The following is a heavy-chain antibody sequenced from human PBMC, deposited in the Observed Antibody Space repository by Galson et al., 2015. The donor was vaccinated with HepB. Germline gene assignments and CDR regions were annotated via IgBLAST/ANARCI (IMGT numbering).Heavy chain of an antibody. CDR2: IWYDGSNK. CDR3: AREEELEYYFDY. Sequence: SLRLSCAASGFTFSSYGMHWVRQAPGKGLEWVAVIWYDGSNKYYADSVKGRFTISRDNSKNTLYLQMNSLRAEDTAVYYCAREEELEYYFDYWGQGTLVTVSS. J-gene: IGHJ4*02. CDR1: GFTFSSYG. D-gene: IGHD1-1*01. V-gene: IGHV3-33*01.